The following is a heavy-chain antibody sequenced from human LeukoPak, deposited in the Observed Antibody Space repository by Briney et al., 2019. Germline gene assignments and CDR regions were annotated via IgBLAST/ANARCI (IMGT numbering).Heavy chain of an antibody. CDR1: GFSLSGYW. Sequence: GGSLRLSCVASGFSLSGYWMYWVRQAPGKGLMYISRNNGDGSTTNYADVVKGRFTISRDNAKNSLYLQMNSLRAEDTALYYCAKDPEYSSSSLDYWGQGTLVTVSS. CDR2: NNGDGSTT. V-gene: IGHV3-74*01. J-gene: IGHJ4*02. D-gene: IGHD6-6*01. CDR3: AKDPEYSSSSLDY.